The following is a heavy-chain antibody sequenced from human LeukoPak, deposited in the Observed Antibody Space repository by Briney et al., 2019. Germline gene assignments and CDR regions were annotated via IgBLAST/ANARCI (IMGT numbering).Heavy chain of an antibody. Sequence: GGSLRLSCAASGFTFSSYSMKWVRQAPGKGLDWLSYISSGSSTIYYADSVKGRFTISRDNSRNTLYLQMNSLRAEDTAVYYCAKDPMYSSSWYSPGNWFDPWGQGTLVTVSS. J-gene: IGHJ5*02. CDR2: ISSGSSTI. CDR3: AKDPMYSSSWYSPGNWFDP. CDR1: GFTFSSYS. V-gene: IGHV3-48*01. D-gene: IGHD6-13*01.